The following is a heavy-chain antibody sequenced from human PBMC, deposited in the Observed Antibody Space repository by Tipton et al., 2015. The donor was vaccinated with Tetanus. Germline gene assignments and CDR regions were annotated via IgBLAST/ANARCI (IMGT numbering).Heavy chain of an antibody. CDR1: GGSISSYY. CDR3: ARIVEVAVAGMGLYYYYGMDV. D-gene: IGHD6-19*01. V-gene: IGHV4-59*06. Sequence: GLVKPSETLSLTCTVSGGSISSYYWSWIRQHPGKGLEWVGYIYYSGSTYYNPSLKSRVTISVDTSKNQFSLKLSSVTAADTAVYYCARIVEVAVAGMGLYYYYGMDVWGQGTTVTVSS. CDR2: IYYSGST. J-gene: IGHJ6*02.